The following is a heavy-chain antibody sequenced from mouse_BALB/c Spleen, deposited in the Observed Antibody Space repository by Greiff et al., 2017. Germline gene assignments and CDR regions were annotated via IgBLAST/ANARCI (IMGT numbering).Heavy chain of an antibody. CDR3: ARNSLLRLRGYAMDY. J-gene: IGHJ4*01. CDR2: IWSGGST. CDR1: GFSLTSYG. Sequence: QVQLKESGPGLVQPSQSLSITCTVSGFSLTSYGVHWVRQSPGKGLEWLGVIWSGGSTDYNAAFISRLSISKDNSKSQVFFKMNSLQANDTAIYYCARNSLLRLRGYAMDYWGQGTSVTVSS. V-gene: IGHV2-2*02. D-gene: IGHD1-2*01.